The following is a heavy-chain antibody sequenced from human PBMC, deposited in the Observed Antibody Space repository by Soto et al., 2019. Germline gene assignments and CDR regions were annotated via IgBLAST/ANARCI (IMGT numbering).Heavy chain of an antibody. Sequence: QVQLVESGGGVVQPGRSLRLSCAASGFTFSSYGMHWVRQAPGKGLEWVAVIWYDGGNKYYADSVKGRFTISRDNSKNTLYLKMNSLRAEDTAVYYCARWGIAAGDYWGQGTLVTVSS. CDR1: GFTFSSYG. CDR2: IWYDGGNK. CDR3: ARWGIAAGDY. D-gene: IGHD6-13*01. J-gene: IGHJ4*02. V-gene: IGHV3-33*01.